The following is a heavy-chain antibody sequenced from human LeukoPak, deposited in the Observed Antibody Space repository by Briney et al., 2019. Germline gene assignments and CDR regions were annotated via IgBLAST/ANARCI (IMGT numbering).Heavy chain of an antibody. Sequence: PSETLSLTCTVSGGSISSSSYYWGWIRQPPGEGLEWIGSIYYSGSTYYNPTLKSRVTISVDTSKNQFSLKLSSVTAADPAVYYCARHGSGNYNPYYYYMDVWGKGTTVTVSS. J-gene: IGHJ6*03. D-gene: IGHD4-11*01. CDR2: IYYSGST. CDR3: ARHGSGNYNPYYYYMDV. CDR1: GGSISSSSYY. V-gene: IGHV4-39*01.